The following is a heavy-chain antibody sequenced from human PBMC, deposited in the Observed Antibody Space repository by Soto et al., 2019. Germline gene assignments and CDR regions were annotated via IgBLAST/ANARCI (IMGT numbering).Heavy chain of an antibody. V-gene: IGHV1-69*01. CDR3: ARGVVVVAASQLGWFDP. J-gene: IGHJ5*02. CDR1: GGTFSRDA. Sequence: QVQLVQSGAEVKKPGYSVKVSCKASGGTFSRDASSWVRQAPGQGLEWMGGIIPMFGTAKYVQKFQGRLTITADESTTTAYMELRSLRSDDTAVYYCARGVVVVAASQLGWFDPWGQGTLVTVSS. D-gene: IGHD2-15*01. CDR2: IIPMFGTA.